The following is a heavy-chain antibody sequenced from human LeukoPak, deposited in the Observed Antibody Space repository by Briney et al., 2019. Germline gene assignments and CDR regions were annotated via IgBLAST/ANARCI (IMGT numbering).Heavy chain of an antibody. J-gene: IGHJ4*02. V-gene: IGHV1-2*02. D-gene: IGHD2-2*01. Sequence: ASVKVSCKASVYTFTGYYMHWVRQAPGQPPEWMGWMHPNDCGTNYAHKYQARITMTRDTSISTAYMELSRLRADDTAVYYCARDFRNSRSGLLLSLWYYWGQGTLVTVSS. CDR2: MHPNDCGT. CDR1: VYTFTGYY. CDR3: ARDFRNSRSGLLLSLWYY.